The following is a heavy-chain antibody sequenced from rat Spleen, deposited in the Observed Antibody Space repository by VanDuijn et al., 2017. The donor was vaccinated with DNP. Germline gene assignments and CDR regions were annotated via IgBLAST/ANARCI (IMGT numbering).Heavy chain of an antibody. CDR3: ATHEATEGMDA. V-gene: IGHV5-7*01. Sequence: EVQLVESGGGLVQPGRSLKLSCAASGLTFCDYDMAWVRQAPKKGLEWVATINYDGSVTYYRDSGKGRFNISRDTAESNLYLQMDNLRSEDTATYYCATHEATEGMDAWGQGTSVTVSS. CDR2: INYDGSVT. D-gene: IGHD1-11*01. J-gene: IGHJ4*01. CDR1: GLTFCDYD.